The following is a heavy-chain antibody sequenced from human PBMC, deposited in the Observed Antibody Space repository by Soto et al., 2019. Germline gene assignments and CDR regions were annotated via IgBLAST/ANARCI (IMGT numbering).Heavy chain of an antibody. CDR3: ARGGSYGGNSEGEIDY. J-gene: IGHJ4*02. Sequence: EVQLVESGGGLVQPGGSLRLSCAASGFTVSSNYMSWVRQAPGKGLGWVSVIYSGGTTYYADSVKGRFTITRDNSKNTLYLQMNSLGAGDRAVYYCARGGSYGGNSEGEIDYWGQGTLVTVSA. V-gene: IGHV3-66*01. CDR2: IYSGGTT. D-gene: IGHD4-17*01. CDR1: GFTVSSNY.